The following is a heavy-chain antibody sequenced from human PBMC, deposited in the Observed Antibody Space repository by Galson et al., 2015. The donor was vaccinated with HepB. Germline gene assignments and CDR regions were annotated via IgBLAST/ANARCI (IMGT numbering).Heavy chain of an antibody. Sequence: SLRLSCAASGFTFSSYAMRWVRQAPGKGLEWVSGISGSGYSTYYADSVKGRFTISRDNSKDTLYLQMNSLRAEDTAVYYCAKDVRPSYYDSSGGLRRYYYYGTDVWGQGTTVTVSS. CDR2: ISGSGYST. D-gene: IGHD3-22*01. V-gene: IGHV3-23*01. CDR3: AKDVRPSYYDSSGGLRRYYYYGTDV. CDR1: GFTFSSYA. J-gene: IGHJ6*02.